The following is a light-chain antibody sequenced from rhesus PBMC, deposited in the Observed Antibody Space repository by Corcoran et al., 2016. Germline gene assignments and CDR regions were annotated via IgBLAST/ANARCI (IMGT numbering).Light chain of an antibody. CDR2: EVS. CDR3: MQALEFPYS. Sequence: DIVMTQTPLSLPVTPGESASISCRSSQSLLDSEAGNTYLDWYLQKPGQSPQILIYEVSKRASGVPDRVSGSGSDTDFTLKISRVEAEDVGVYYCMQALEFPYSFGQGTKVEIK. V-gene: IGKV2-104*02. CDR1: QSLLDSEAGNTY. J-gene: IGKJ2*01.